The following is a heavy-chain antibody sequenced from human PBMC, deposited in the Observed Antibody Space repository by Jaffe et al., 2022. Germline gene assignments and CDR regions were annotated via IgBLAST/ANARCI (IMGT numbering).Heavy chain of an antibody. Sequence: QVQLVESGGGVVQPGGSLRLSCAASGFTFSSNGMHWVRQAPGKGLEWVAFIPYDGSNKYYADSVKGRFTISRDNSKNTLFLQMNSLRAEDTAVYYCAKRAVASSFGDYWGQGTLVTVSS. J-gene: IGHJ4*02. V-gene: IGHV3-30*02. CDR1: GFTFSSNG. CDR3: AKRAVASSFGDY. D-gene: IGHD3-16*01. CDR2: IPYDGSNK.